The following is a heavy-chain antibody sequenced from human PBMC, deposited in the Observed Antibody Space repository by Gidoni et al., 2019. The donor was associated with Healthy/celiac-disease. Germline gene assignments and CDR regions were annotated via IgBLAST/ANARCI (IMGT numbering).Heavy chain of an antibody. CDR1: GFTFSSYW. J-gene: IGHJ4*02. Sequence: EVQLVESGGGLVQPGGSLRPSCAGSGFTFSSYWMSWVRQAPGKGLEWVANIKQDGSEKYYVDSVKGRFTISRDNAKNSLYLQMNSLRAEDTAVYYCARLRRADYWGQGTLVTVSS. D-gene: IGHD3-16*01. CDR2: IKQDGSEK. V-gene: IGHV3-7*01. CDR3: ARLRRADY.